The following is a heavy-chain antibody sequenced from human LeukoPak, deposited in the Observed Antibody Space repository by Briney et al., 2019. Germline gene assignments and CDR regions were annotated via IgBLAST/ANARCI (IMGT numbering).Heavy chain of an antibody. CDR1: GYTFTGYY. J-gene: IGHJ5*02. Sequence: ASVKVSCKASGYTFTGYYMHWVRQAPGQGLEWMGWINPNSGGKNYAQKFQGRVTMTGDTSISTAYMELSRLRSDDTAVYYCARDWGYCSSTSCYVDNWFDPWGQGTLVTVSS. V-gene: IGHV1-2*02. CDR3: ARDWGYCSSTSCYVDNWFDP. CDR2: INPNSGGK. D-gene: IGHD2-2*01.